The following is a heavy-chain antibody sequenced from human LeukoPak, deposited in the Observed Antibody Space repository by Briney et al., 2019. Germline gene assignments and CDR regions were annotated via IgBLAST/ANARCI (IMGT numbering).Heavy chain of an antibody. CDR1: GYTFTSYA. CDR2: ISAGNGNT. V-gene: IGHV1-3*01. D-gene: IGHD3-9*01. Sequence: ASVKISCKASGYTFTSYALHWVRQAPGQRLEWMGWISAGNGNTKYSQKFQGRVTITRDTSASTAYMELGSLRSEDTAVYYCARELTDDWFDPWGQGTLVTVSS. CDR3: ARELTDDWFDP. J-gene: IGHJ5*02.